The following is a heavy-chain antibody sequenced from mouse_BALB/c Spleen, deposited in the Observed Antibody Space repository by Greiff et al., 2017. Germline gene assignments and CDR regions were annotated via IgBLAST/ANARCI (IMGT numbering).Heavy chain of an antibody. J-gene: IGHJ3*01. CDR1: GYSFTGYY. D-gene: IGHD1-1*01. CDR3: ASLLLREGSFAY. V-gene: IGHV1S34*01. Sequence: LVKTGASVKISCKASGYSFTGYYMHWVKQSHGKSLEWIGYISCYNGATSYNQKFKGKATFTVDTSSSTAYMQFNSLTSEDSAVYYCASLLLREGSFAYWGQGTLVTVSA. CDR2: ISCYNGAT.